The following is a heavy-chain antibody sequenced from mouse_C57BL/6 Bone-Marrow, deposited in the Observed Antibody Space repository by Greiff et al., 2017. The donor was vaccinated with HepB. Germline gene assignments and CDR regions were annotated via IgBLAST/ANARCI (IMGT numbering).Heavy chain of an antibody. D-gene: IGHD1-1*02. CDR2: ISSGGSYT. CDR1: GFTFSSYG. V-gene: IGHV5-6*01. J-gene: IGHJ3*01. CDR3: ARHGRTMAY. Sequence: EVKLMESGGDLVKPGGSLKLSCAASGFTFSSYGMSWVRQTPDKRLEWVATISSGGSYTYYPDSVKGRFTISRDNAKNTLYLQMSSLKSEDTAMYYYARHGRTMAYWGQGTLVTVSA.